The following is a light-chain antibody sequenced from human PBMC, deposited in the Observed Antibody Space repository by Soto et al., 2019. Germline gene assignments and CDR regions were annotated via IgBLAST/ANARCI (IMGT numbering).Light chain of an antibody. J-gene: IGKJ4*01. Sequence: IQMTQSPSSFSSSTGAGVTITCRASHGINSHVAWYQQKPGQAPKLLIYDVSTRATGIPSRFSGSGSGTEFTLTITSMQPEDFATYYCQQYDRYPLTFGRGTKVDIK. CDR1: HGINSH. CDR2: DVS. CDR3: QQYDRYPLT. V-gene: IGKV1-8*01.